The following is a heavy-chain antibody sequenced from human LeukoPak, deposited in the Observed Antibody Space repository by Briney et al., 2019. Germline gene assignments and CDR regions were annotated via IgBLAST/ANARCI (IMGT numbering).Heavy chain of an antibody. CDR1: GYTFSSFG. Sequence: ASVKVSCKASGYTFSSFGINWVRQAPGQGLEWMGWISAYNGNTNYAQKLQGRVTMTTDTSTSTAYMELRSLRSDDTAVYYCARVFSFDDILTGYSNYFDYWGQGTLVTVSS. J-gene: IGHJ4*02. V-gene: IGHV1-18*01. CDR3: ARVFSFDDILTGYSNYFDY. D-gene: IGHD3-9*01. CDR2: ISAYNGNT.